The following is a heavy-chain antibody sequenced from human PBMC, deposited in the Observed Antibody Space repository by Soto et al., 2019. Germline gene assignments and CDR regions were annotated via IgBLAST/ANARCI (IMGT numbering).Heavy chain of an antibody. J-gene: IGHJ4*02. CDR2: ISAYNGNT. D-gene: IGHD3-3*01. CDR1: GYTFTSYG. CDR3: ARDETIFGVVNGGGFDY. V-gene: IGHV1-18*04. Sequence: QVQLVQSGAEVKKPGASVKVSCKASGYTFTSYGISWVRQAPGQGLKWMGWISAYNGNTNDAQKLQVRVTMTTDTATSTAYVERRSLRSDDTAVYYCARDETIFGVVNGGGFDYWGQGTLVTVSS.